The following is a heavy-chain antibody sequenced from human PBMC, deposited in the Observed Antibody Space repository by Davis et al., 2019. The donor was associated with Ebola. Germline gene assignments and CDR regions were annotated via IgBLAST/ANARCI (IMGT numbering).Heavy chain of an antibody. D-gene: IGHD1-1*01. Sequence: ASVKVSCKASGYTFTSYDINWVRQATGQGLEWMGWINPNSGGTNYAQKFQGWVTMTRDTSISTAYMELSRLRSDDTAVYYCARATTNWFDPWGQGTLVTVSS. J-gene: IGHJ5*02. CDR1: GYTFTSYD. CDR3: ARATTNWFDP. CDR2: INPNSGGT. V-gene: IGHV1-2*04.